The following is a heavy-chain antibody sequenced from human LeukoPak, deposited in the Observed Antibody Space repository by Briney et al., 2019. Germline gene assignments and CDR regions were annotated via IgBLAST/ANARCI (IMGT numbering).Heavy chain of an antibody. CDR3: ARLYCSGGSCYSGLGSADY. J-gene: IGHJ4*02. D-gene: IGHD2-15*01. Sequence: SETLSLTCAVSGGSISSSNWWSWVRQPPGKGLEWIGEIYHSGSTKYNPSLKSRVTISVDTSKNQFSLKLSSVTAADTAMYYCARLYCSGGSCYSGLGSADYWGQGTLVTVAS. V-gene: IGHV4-4*02. CDR2: IYHSGST. CDR1: GGSISSSNW.